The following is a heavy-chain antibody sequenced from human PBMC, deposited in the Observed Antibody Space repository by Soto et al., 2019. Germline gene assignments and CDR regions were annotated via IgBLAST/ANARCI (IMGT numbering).Heavy chain of an antibody. J-gene: IGHJ6*02. CDR2: ISGYNGYI. V-gene: IGHV1-18*01. CDR1: GHTFTTYG. CDR3: ARDVDNSGYYYGMDV. D-gene: IGHD7-27*01. Sequence: ASVKVSCKASGHTFTTYGISWVRQAPGQGLEWMGWISGYNGYINYAQKFQGRVTMTTDTSTTTAYMELRSLRSDDTAVYYCARDVDNSGYYYGMDVWGQGTAVTVSS.